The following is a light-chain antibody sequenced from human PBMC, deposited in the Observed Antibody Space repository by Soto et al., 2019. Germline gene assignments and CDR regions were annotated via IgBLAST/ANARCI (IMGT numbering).Light chain of an antibody. CDR3: HQFGGSPQT. V-gene: IGKV3-20*01. J-gene: IGKJ1*01. Sequence: IVLTHSQATLSSFPCYRVTLPCSASQSVSSTYLIWYQQKPGQAPRLLIYGTSTRATGIPDRFSGSGSGTDFTLAISRLEPEDFAVYFCHQFGGSPQTFGQGTKVDIK. CDR1: QSVSSTY. CDR2: GTS.